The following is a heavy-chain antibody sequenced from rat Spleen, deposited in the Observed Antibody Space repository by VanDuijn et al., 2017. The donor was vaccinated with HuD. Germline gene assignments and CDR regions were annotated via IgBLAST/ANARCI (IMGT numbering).Heavy chain of an antibody. V-gene: IGHV2S61*01. Sequence: QVQLKESGPGLVKPSLTLTLTCTVSGFSLNNYGVIWVRQPPGKGLEWMGVIWGNGNTNYSSTLKSRLSISRDTSKSQVFLKMNNLQTEDTAMYFCARGRTYYGYDYWGQGVMVTVSS. CDR3: ARGRTYYGYDY. J-gene: IGHJ2*01. CDR2: IWGNGNT. CDR1: GFSLNNYG. D-gene: IGHD1-9*01.